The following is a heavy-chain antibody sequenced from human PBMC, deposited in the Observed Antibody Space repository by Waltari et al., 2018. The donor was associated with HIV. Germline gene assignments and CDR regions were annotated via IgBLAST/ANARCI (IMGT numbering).Heavy chain of an antibody. CDR1: GYTFTGYY. V-gene: IGHV1-2*02. Sequence: QVQLVQSGAEVKKPGASVKVSGKASGYTFTGYYMHWVRQAPGQGLEWMGWINPNSGGTNYAQKFQGRVTMTRDTSISTAYMELSRLRSDDTAVYYCATALYSSSSAGSIDYWGQGTLVTVSS. CDR2: INPNSGGT. D-gene: IGHD6-6*01. CDR3: ATALYSSSSAGSIDY. J-gene: IGHJ4*02.